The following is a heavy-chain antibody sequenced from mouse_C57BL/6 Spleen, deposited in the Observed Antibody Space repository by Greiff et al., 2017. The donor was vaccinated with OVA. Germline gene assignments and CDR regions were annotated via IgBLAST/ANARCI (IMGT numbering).Heavy chain of an antibody. D-gene: IGHD1-1*01. CDR1: GFNIKDYY. CDR2: IDPEDGDT. V-gene: IGHV14-1*01. Sequence: EVHLVESGAELVRPGASVKLSCTASGFNIKDYYMHWVKQRPEQGLEWIGRIDPEDGDTEYAPKFQGKATMTADTSSNTAYLQLSSLTSEDTAVYYCTFYYGSSYDYAMDYWGQGTSVTVSS. CDR3: TFYYGSSYDYAMDY. J-gene: IGHJ4*01.